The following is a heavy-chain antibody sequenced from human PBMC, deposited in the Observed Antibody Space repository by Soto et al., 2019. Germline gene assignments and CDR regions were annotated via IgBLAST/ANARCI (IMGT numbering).Heavy chain of an antibody. J-gene: IGHJ6*03. D-gene: IGHD6-6*01. CDR1: GASTSSTTYY. CDR2: VSYSGST. CDR3: ARSSSSSPAAFYFHYYMDV. V-gene: IGHV4-39*01. Sequence: SETLSLTCTVSGASTSSTTYYWGWIRQPPGKGLEWIGTVSYSGSTYYNPSLKSRVTISVDTSKNQFSLKLSSATAADTAVYYCARSSSSSPAAFYFHYYMDVWGKGTTVTVSS.